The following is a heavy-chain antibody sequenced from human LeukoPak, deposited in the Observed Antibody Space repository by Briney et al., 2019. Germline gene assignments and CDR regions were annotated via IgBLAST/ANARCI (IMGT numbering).Heavy chain of an antibody. CDR1: GGSISSYY. D-gene: IGHD1-26*01. V-gene: IGHV4-59*01. CDR2: IYYSGST. CDR3: ARVGSGSYYFDY. J-gene: IGHJ4*02. Sequence: SETLSLTCTVSGGSISSYYWSWIRQPPGKGLEWIGYIYYSGSTNYNPSLKSRVTISVDTSKNQFSLKLSSVTAADTAVYYCARVGSGSYYFDYWGQGTLVTVSS.